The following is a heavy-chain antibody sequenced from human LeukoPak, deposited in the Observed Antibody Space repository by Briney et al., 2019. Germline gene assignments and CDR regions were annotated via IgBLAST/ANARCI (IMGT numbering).Heavy chain of an antibody. J-gene: IGHJ4*02. CDR2: IYHSGST. V-gene: IGHV4-38-2*01. CDR3: ARHKVSQWELRGYYFDY. Sequence: PSETLSLTCAVSGYSISSGYYWGWIRQPPGKGLGWIGSIYHSGSTYYNPSLKSRVTISVDTSKNQFSLKLSSVTAADTAVYYCARHKVSQWELRGYYFDYWGQGTLVTVSS. CDR1: GYSISSGYY. D-gene: IGHD1-26*01.